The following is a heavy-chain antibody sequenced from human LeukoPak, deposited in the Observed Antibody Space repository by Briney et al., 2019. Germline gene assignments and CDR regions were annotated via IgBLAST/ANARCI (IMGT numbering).Heavy chain of an antibody. J-gene: IGHJ4*02. CDR3: ARDYASDY. CDR2: ISRSGDTI. V-gene: IGHV3-48*03. CDR1: GFAFSRYE. Sequence: GGSLRLSCAASGFAFSRYEMNWVRQAPGKGLEWVSYISRSGDTIYFADSVKGRFTISRDNAKNSLYLQMSSLRAEDTAVYYCARDYASDYWGQGTLVTVSS. D-gene: IGHD3-10*01.